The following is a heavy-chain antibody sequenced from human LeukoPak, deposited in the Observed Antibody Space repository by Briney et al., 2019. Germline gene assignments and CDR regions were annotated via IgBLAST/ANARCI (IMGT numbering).Heavy chain of an antibody. Sequence: SVKVSCKASGGTFSSYAISWVRQAPGQGLEWMGRIIPILGIANYAQKFQGRVTITADKSTSTAYMELSSLRSEDTAVYYCATVRSGRYYYDSSGYLDYWGQGTLVTVSS. CDR2: IIPILGIA. CDR1: GGTFSSYA. D-gene: IGHD3-22*01. V-gene: IGHV1-69*04. J-gene: IGHJ4*02. CDR3: ATVRSGRYYYDSSGYLDY.